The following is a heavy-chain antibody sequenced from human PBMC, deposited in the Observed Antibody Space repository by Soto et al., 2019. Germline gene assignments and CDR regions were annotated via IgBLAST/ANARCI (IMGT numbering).Heavy chain of an antibody. V-gene: IGHV3-30-3*01. D-gene: IGHD3-22*01. CDR2: LSPDGDNK. CDR3: ARDPTPFGYDSSGYADY. CDR1: GYTFTSYG. Sequence: SCKASGYTFTSYGMHWVRQAPGQGLEWVAILSPDGDNKYYADSVRGRFTISRDNSKNTLYLQMNSLRAEDTSVYYCARDPTPFGYDSSGYADYWGQGTLVTVSS. J-gene: IGHJ4*02.